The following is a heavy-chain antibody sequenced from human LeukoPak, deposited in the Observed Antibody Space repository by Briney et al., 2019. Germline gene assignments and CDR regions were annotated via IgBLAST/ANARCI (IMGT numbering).Heavy chain of an antibody. V-gene: IGHV1-69*13. CDR3: ARWTHGSGPGFFVH. CDR2: ILPVLGTP. D-gene: IGHD3-10*01. Sequence: SVKVSCKASGGAFSNYAMNWVRQAPGQGLEWMGGILPVLGTPSYAQKFQGRVTINADESTTTAYMELSSLRFEDTAMYSCARWTHGSGPGFFVHWGQGTLVTVSS. CDR1: GGAFSNYA. J-gene: IGHJ1*01.